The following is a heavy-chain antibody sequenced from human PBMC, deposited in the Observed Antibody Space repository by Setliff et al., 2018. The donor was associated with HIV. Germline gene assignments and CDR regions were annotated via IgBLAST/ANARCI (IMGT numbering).Heavy chain of an antibody. J-gene: IGHJ4*02. CDR2: IHYGGFF. V-gene: IGHV4-39*01. D-gene: IGHD3-10*01. Sequence: SETLSLTCTVSGGSFRSSRYYWGWIRQPPGKGLEWIGNIHYGGFFWYSPSLKSRVTISVDTSKNQFSLKLSSVTAADTAVYYCARPALGIGGGSIFDNWGQGTRVTVSS. CDR1: GGSFRSSRYY. CDR3: ARPALGIGGGSIFDN.